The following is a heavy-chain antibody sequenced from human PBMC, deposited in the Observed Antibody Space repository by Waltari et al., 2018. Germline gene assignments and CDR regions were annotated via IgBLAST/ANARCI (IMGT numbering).Heavy chain of an antibody. J-gene: IGHJ4*02. CDR2: VRGDGKT. D-gene: IGHD1-1*01. Sequence: QLQLQESGPGLVKPSGTLSLLCAVSGDSISTRDYWSWVRQPPGKGLEWIGQVRGDGKTNYNPSFASRVTMSLDTSTYHFALKLTSATAADTALYYCARDRGRGLYLDTWGQGTLVTVSP. CDR3: ARDRGRGLYLDT. CDR1: GDSISTRDY. V-gene: IGHV4-4*02.